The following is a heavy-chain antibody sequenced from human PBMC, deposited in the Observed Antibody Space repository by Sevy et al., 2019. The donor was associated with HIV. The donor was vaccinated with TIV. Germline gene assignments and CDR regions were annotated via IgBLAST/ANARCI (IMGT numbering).Heavy chain of an antibody. CDR1: GFTFSSYW. Sequence: GGSLRLSSAASGFTFSSYWMTWVRQAPGKGLEWVAHIKVDGSERYYVDSVKGRFTISRENAKNSLYLQMNSLRAEDTAVYYCARDCSSTSCLWGLDVWGQGTTVTVSS. V-gene: IGHV3-7*03. CDR3: ARDCSSTSCLWGLDV. D-gene: IGHD2-2*01. J-gene: IGHJ6*02. CDR2: IKVDGSER.